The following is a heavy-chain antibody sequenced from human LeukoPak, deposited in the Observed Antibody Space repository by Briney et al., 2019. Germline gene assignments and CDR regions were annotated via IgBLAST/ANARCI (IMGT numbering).Heavy chain of an antibody. CDR3: ARSYGYSSGWYGAYYFDY. J-gene: IGHJ4*02. V-gene: IGHV4-59*01. CDR2: VYYSGST. Sequence: SETLSLTCTVSGGSISSYYWSWIRQPPGKGLEWIGYVYYSGSTNYNPSLTSRVTLLVDTSKIKFSLSLSSVTAADTAVYYGARSYGYSSGWYGAYYFDYWGQGTLVTVSS. D-gene: IGHD6-19*01. CDR1: GGSISSYY.